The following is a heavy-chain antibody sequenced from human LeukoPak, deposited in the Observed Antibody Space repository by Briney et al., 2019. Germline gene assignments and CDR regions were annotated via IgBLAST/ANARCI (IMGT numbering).Heavy chain of an antibody. J-gene: IGHJ5*02. CDR3: ARGSYYFGP. D-gene: IGHD3-10*01. CDR2: IYNSGST. CDR1: GGSISSGSYY. V-gene: IGHV4-61*09. Sequence: KPSETLSLTCAVSGGSISSGSYYWTWIRQPAGTGLEWIGHIYNSGSTNYNASLKSRITISIDTSKSQFSLRLSSVTAADTAVYYCARGSYYFGPWGQGTLVTVSS.